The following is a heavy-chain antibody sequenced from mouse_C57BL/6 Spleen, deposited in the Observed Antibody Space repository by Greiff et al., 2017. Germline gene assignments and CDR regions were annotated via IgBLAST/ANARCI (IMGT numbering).Heavy chain of an antibody. J-gene: IGHJ2*01. CDR3: AREGYYGNYWDY. CDR2: INYDGSST. V-gene: IGHV5-16*01. D-gene: IGHD2-1*01. CDR1: GFTFSDYY. Sequence: EVKLMESEGGLVQPGSSMKLSCTASGFTFSDYYMAWVRQVPEKGLEWVANINYDGSSTYYLDSLKSRFIISRDNAKNILYLQMSSLKSEDTATYYCAREGYYGNYWDYWGQGTTLTVSS.